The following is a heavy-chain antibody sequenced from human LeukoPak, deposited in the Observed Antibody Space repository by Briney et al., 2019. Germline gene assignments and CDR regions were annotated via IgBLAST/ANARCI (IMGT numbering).Heavy chain of an antibody. V-gene: IGHV3-23*01. CDR3: ARGSRTGVATTGFDY. Sequence: QPGGSLRLSCAASGFTFSSYAMSWVRQAPGKGLEWVSAVRSDNGRTHYADSMKGRFTISRDNSKNTLYLQMNSLRAEDTAVYYCARGSRTGVATTGFDYWGQGTLVTVSS. CDR2: VRSDNGRT. J-gene: IGHJ4*02. D-gene: IGHD5-12*01. CDR1: GFTFSSYA.